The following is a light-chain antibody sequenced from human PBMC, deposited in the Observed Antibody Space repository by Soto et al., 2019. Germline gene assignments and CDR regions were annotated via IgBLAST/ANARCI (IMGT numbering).Light chain of an antibody. V-gene: IGKV3-11*01. Sequence: EVVLTQSPATLSLSPGERATLSCRASQSIGTFLAWYQQKPGQVPRLLLYDTSNRAPGIPARFSGSGSGTDFFLSISSLAPEDFAVYYCQHRSNWPPGFGQGIRLEIK. J-gene: IGKJ5*01. CDR3: QHRSNWPPG. CDR1: QSIGTF. CDR2: DTS.